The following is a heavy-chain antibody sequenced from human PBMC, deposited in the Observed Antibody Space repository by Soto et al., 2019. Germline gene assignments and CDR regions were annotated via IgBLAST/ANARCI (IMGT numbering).Heavy chain of an antibody. CDR2: FDPEDGET. J-gene: IGHJ4*02. CDR3: ATMGEAVAGQFDY. Sequence: ASVKVSCKVSGYTLTELSMHWVRQAPGKGLEWMGGFDPEDGETICAQKFQGRVTMTEDTSTDTAYMELSSLRSEDTAVYYCATMGEAVAGQFDYWGQGTLVTAPQ. V-gene: IGHV1-24*01. D-gene: IGHD6-19*01. CDR1: GYTLTELS.